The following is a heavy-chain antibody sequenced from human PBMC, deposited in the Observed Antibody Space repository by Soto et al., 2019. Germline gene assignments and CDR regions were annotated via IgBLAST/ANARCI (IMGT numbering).Heavy chain of an antibody. J-gene: IGHJ6*02. D-gene: IGHD3-22*01. CDR2: ISGSGSTI. Sequence: GGSLRLSGAASGFTFSGYEMNWVRQAPGQRLEWQSYISGSGSTIYCTDLVKGRFTISRDNAKESLYLQMNSLRAEGTAVCDGAREVVVFGVINPPPMGVWGQGTTVTVAS. CDR1: GFTFSGYE. CDR3: AREVVVFGVINPPPMGV. V-gene: IGHV3-48*03.